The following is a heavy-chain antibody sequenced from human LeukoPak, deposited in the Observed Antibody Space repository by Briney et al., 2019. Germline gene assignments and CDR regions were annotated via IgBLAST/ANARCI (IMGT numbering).Heavy chain of an antibody. V-gene: IGHV3-30*04. CDR3: AKDPHRWELLGVFDY. J-gene: IGHJ4*02. CDR1: GFTFSSYA. Sequence: GGSLRLSCAASGFTFSSYAMHWVRQAPGKGLEWVAVISYDGSNKYYADSVKGRFTISRDNSKNTLYLQMNSLRAEDTAVYYCAKDPHRWELLGVFDYWGQGTLVTVSS. D-gene: IGHD1-26*01. CDR2: ISYDGSNK.